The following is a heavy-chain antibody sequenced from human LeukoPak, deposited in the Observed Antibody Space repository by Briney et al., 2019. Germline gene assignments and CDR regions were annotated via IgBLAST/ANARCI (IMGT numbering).Heavy chain of an antibody. CDR3: ARDSDFAVVLPAIWVWFDP. CDR2: INSDGSST. V-gene: IGHV3-74*01. Sequence: GGSLRLSCAASGFTFSSYWMHWVRQAPGKGLVWVSRINSDGSSTSYADSVKGRFTISRDNAKNSLYLQMNSLRAEDTAVYFCARDSDFAVVLPAIWVWFDPWGQGTLVTVSS. J-gene: IGHJ5*02. D-gene: IGHD2-15*01. CDR1: GFTFSSYW.